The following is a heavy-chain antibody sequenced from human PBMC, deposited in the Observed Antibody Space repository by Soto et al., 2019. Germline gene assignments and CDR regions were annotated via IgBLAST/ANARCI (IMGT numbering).Heavy chain of an antibody. D-gene: IGHD6-13*01. J-gene: IGHJ5*02. V-gene: IGHV6-1*01. Sequence: SQTLSLTCAISGDSVSSNSAAWNLIRQSPSRGLEWLGRTYYRSKWYNDYAVSVKSRITINPDTSKNQFSLQLNSVTPEDTAVYYCARDGPSPIRSSWYNWFDPWGQGTLVTVSS. CDR3: ARDGPSPIRSSWYNWFDP. CDR2: TYYRSKWYN. CDR1: GDSVSSNSAA.